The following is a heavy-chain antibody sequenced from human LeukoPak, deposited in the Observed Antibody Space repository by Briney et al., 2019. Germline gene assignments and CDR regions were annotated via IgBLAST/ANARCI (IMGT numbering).Heavy chain of an antibody. V-gene: IGHV4-59*01. J-gene: IGHJ5*02. CDR2: IYYSGST. D-gene: IGHD3-9*01. CDR3: ARGGDYDILTGPFGNWFDP. CDR1: GGSISSDY. Sequence: SETLSLTCSVSGGSISSDYWSWIRQPPGKGLEWIGYIYYSGSTNYNPSLKSRLTISVDTSKNQFSLKLSSVTAADTAVYYCARGGDYDILTGPFGNWFDPWGQGTLVTVSS.